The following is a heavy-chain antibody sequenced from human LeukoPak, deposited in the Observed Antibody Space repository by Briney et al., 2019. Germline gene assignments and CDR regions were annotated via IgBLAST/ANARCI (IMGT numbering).Heavy chain of an antibody. CDR3: TRDPLRYLRVGHYDY. V-gene: IGHV3-21*01. CDR1: GFTFSTSA. Sequence: KAGGSLRLSCAASGFTFSTSAMNWVRQVPGKGLEWVSSIDYDGSHIYYAASVRGRFTISRDNARDSVYLQMDSLRVEDTAVYYCTRDPLRYLRVGHYDYWGQGTLVAVSS. J-gene: IGHJ4*02. CDR2: IDYDGSHI. D-gene: IGHD3-9*01.